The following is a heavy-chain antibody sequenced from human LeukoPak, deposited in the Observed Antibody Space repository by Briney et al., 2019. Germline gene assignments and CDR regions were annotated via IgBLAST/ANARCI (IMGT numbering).Heavy chain of an antibody. Sequence: GGSLRLSCAASGLTVSSNYMSWVRQAPGKGLEWVSVIYSGGSTYYADSVKGRFTISRDNSKNTLYLQMNSLRAEATAVYYCAREGTTMVRGALGGMDVWGQGTTVTVSS. J-gene: IGHJ6*02. CDR3: AREGTTMVRGALGGMDV. CDR2: IYSGGST. CDR1: GLTVSSNY. V-gene: IGHV3-66*01. D-gene: IGHD3-10*01.